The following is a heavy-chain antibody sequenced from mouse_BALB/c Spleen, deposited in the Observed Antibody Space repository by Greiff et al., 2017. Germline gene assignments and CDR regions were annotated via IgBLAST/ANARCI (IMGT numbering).Heavy chain of an antibody. Sequence: QVQLQQSGAELVRPGTSVKVSCKASGYAFTNYLIEWVKQRPGQGLEWIGVINPGSGGTNYNEKFKGKATLTADKSSSTAYMQLSSLTSDDSAVYFCARSEYGNYVFAYWGQGTLVTVSA. J-gene: IGHJ3*01. D-gene: IGHD2-10*02. CDR2: INPGSGGT. CDR1: GYAFTNYL. V-gene: IGHV1-54*01. CDR3: ARSEYGNYVFAY.